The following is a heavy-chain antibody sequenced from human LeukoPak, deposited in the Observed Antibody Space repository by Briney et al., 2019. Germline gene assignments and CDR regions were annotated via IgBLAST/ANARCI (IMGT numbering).Heavy chain of an antibody. J-gene: IGHJ3*02. D-gene: IGHD2-21*02. CDR2: IKSKTDGGTT. CDR3: TTVWNCGGDCSDAFDI. Sequence: PGGSLRLSCAASGFTFRNYAMSWVRQAPGKGLEWVGRIKSKTDGGTTDYAAPVKGRFTISRDDSKNTLYLQMNSLKTEDTAVYYCTTVWNCGGDCSDAFDIWGQGTMVTVSS. CDR1: GFTFRNYA. V-gene: IGHV3-15*01.